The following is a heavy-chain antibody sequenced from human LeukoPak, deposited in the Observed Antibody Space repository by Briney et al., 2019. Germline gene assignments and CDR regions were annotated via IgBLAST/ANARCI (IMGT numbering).Heavy chain of an antibody. CDR3: ARDSGDRTVDY. Sequence: PGGSLRLSCSASGFNFSSYWMSWVRQAPGKGLVWVANIKQDGSEKYYVDSVRGRFTISRDNAENSLFLQMNSLRAEDTAVYYCARDSGDRTVDYWGQGTLVTVSS. CDR1: GFNFSSYW. D-gene: IGHD3-10*01. CDR2: IKQDGSEK. J-gene: IGHJ4*02. V-gene: IGHV3-7*01.